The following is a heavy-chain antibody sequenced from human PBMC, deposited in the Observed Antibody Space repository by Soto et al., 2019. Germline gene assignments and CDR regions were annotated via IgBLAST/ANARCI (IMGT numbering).Heavy chain of an antibody. CDR1: NGKHY. V-gene: IGHV4-30-4*08. CDR2: INYKRDT. J-gene: IGHJ4*02. Sequence: QVQLFDSGPRLLRPSQTLSLTCSGSNGKHYWAWIRQLPGKGLEWIGYINYKRDTYYNPSFTRRLTISLDTSNQQFSLKLTSMTAADTAVYYCVRGPEGYADPFASWGQGTLVTVSS. D-gene: IGHD5-12*01. CDR3: VRGPEGYADPFAS.